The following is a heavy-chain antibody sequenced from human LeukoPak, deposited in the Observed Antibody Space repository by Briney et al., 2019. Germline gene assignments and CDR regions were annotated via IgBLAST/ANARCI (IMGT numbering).Heavy chain of an antibody. J-gene: IGHJ4*02. CDR3: ARDVRRRSASNYFDY. D-gene: IGHD2-15*01. Sequence: SQTLSLTCTVPGGSISSGDYYWSWIRQSPGKGLEGIGYIYYSGRTYYNPSLKSRVTISADTSKNPFSLTVSSVTAADTAVYYCARDVRRRSASNYFDYWGQGTLVTVSS. CDR2: IYYSGRT. V-gene: IGHV4-30-4*01. CDR1: GGSISSGDYY.